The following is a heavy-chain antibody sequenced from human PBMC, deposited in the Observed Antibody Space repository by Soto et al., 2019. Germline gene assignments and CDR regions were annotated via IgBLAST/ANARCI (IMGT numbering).Heavy chain of an antibody. Sequence: GESLKISCKGFGYSFTSYWIGWVRQMPGKGLEWMGIIYPGDSDTRYSPSFQGQVTISADKSISTAYLQWSSLKASDTAVYYCAGQTIPRGYGMDVWGQGTTVTVSS. CDR3: AGQTIPRGYGMDV. D-gene: IGHD2-2*02. J-gene: IGHJ6*02. CDR2: IYPGDSDT. V-gene: IGHV5-51*01. CDR1: GYSFTSYW.